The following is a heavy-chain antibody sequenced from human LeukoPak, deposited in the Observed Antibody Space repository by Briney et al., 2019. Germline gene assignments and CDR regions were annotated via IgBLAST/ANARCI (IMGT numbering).Heavy chain of an antibody. Sequence: PSETLSLTCTVSGGSISSYYWSWIRQPPGKGLEWIGYIYYSGSTNYNPSLKSRVTISVDTSKNQFSLKLSSVTAADTAVYYCARVYQLLPNHYYYYYMDVWGKGTTVTVSS. CDR2: IYYSGST. V-gene: IGHV4-59*01. CDR3: ARVYQLLPNHYYYYYMDV. J-gene: IGHJ6*03. CDR1: GGSISSYY. D-gene: IGHD2-2*01.